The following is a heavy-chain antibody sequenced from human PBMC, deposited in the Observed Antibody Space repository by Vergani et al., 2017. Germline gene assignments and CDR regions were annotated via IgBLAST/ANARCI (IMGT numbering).Heavy chain of an antibody. D-gene: IGHD2-8*01. CDR3: ARDNRRLMVYASGRGVNDAFDI. J-gene: IGHJ3*02. CDR1: GGSISSYY. Sequence: QVQLQESGPGLVKPSETLSLTCTVSGGSISSYYWSWIRQPPGKGLEWIGYIYYRGSTNYNPSLKRRVTISVDTSKNQFSLKLSSVTAADTAVYYCARDNRRLMVYASGRGVNDAFDIWGQGTMVTVSS. CDR2: IYYRGST. V-gene: IGHV4-59*01.